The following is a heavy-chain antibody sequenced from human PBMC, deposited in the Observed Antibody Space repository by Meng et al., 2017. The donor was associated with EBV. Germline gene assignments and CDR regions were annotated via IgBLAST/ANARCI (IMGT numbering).Heavy chain of an antibody. J-gene: IGHJ4*02. CDR1: GGTFRRDA. D-gene: IGHD3-10*01. CDR2: LISMSDAP. V-gene: IGHV1-69*01. CDR3: ASESGRGFTPDY. Sequence: QLEHSCAEAHNRVSSVNASCTTSGGTFRRDAISWVRQAPVQRLYWVGALISMSDAPHYVQMFQGRFTITADESTSTHYMDLSGLRSEDMAVYYCASESGRGFTPDYWGQGTLVTVSS.